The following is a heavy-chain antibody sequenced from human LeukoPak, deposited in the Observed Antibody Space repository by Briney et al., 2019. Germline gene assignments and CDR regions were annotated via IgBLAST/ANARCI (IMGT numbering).Heavy chain of an antibody. D-gene: IGHD2-2*01. CDR2: ISKGGSTI. CDR1: AFTFNDYY. J-gene: IGHJ6*03. CDR3: ARILPRYQLLGVGYYYYYMDV. V-gene: IGHV3-11*04. Sequence: PGGSLRLSCAASAFTFNDYYMTWVRQAPGKGLEWVSYISKGGSTIYYSDSVEGRFTISRDNAKNSLHLQMNSLRAEDTPVYYCARILPRYQLLGVGYYYYYMDVWGKGTTVTVSS.